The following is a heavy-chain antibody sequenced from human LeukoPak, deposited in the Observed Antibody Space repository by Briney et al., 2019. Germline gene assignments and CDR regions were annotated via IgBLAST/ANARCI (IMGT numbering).Heavy chain of an antibody. J-gene: IGHJ4*02. CDR2: IHYSGST. Sequence: KPSETLSLTCSVSGGSISSYYWSWIRQPPGKGLEYIGYIHYSGSTNYSPSLKSRVTISVDTSKNQFSLKLSSVTAADTAVYYCARRRRGLTPSYFDYWGQGTLVTVSS. V-gene: IGHV4-59*12. D-gene: IGHD3-10*01. CDR1: GGSISSYY. CDR3: ARRRRGLTPSYFDY.